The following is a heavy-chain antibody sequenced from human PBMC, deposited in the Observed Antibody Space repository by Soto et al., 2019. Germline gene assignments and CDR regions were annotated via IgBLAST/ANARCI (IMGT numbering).Heavy chain of an antibody. J-gene: IGHJ4*02. CDR2: MNPNTGDT. D-gene: IGHD1-26*01. V-gene: IGHV1-8*01. CDR1: GYIFTNYD. CDR3: AREWASGFCFAH. Sequence: QVQLVQSGAEVRKPGASVKVSCKTSGYIFTNYDINWVRQAAGQGLEWVGWMNPNTGDTGYAQKCQGRVTMTRNTSISTAYMELSSLRSDDTAVYYCAREWASGFCFAHWGQGALVPVSS.